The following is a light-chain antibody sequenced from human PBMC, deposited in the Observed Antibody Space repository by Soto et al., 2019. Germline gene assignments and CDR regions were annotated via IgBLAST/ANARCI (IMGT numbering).Light chain of an antibody. CDR3: AAWDDSLNGPV. Sequence: QSVLTQPPSASGTPGQRVTISCSVSSSNIGSNTVNWYQQLPGTAPKLLIYSNNQRPSWVPDRFSGSKSGTSASLAISGLPYADEDDYYCAAWDDSLNGPVFGGGTKLTVL. CDR1: SSNIGSNT. V-gene: IGLV1-44*01. J-gene: IGLJ2*01. CDR2: SNN.